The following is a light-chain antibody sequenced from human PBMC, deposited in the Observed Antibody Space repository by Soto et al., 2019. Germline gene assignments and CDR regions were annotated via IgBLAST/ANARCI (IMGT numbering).Light chain of an antibody. CDR1: SSDVGSYNL. CDR2: EGN. V-gene: IGLV2-23*01. Sequence: QSALTQPASVSGSPGQSITISCTGTSSDVGSYNLVSWYQQHPGKAPKLMIYEGNKRPSGVSNRFSGSKSGNTASLTISGLQAEEEVDYYCCSYAGSSTYVFGTGTKLTVL. CDR3: CSYAGSSTYV. J-gene: IGLJ1*01.